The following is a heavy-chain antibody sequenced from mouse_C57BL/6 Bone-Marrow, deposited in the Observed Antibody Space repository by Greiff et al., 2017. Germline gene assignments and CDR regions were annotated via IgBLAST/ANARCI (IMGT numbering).Heavy chain of an antibody. Sequence: EVQLQQSGAELVRPGASVKLSCTASGFNIKDDYMHWVKQRPEQGLEWIGWIDPENGDTEYASKFQGKATITADTSSNTAYLQLSSLTSEDTAVYYCTTDGSSLYAMDYWGQGTSVTVSS. J-gene: IGHJ4*01. CDR2: IDPENGDT. D-gene: IGHD1-1*01. V-gene: IGHV14-4*01. CDR3: TTDGSSLYAMDY. CDR1: GFNIKDDY.